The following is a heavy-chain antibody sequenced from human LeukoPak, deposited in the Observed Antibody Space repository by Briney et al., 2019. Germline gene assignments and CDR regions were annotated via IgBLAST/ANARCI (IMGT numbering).Heavy chain of an antibody. Sequence: GGSLRLSCVGSGFTFSNYEMNWVRQAPGEGLEWLSYIRSGGDTIYYADSVKGRFTISRDNAKNSLYLQMSSLRAEDTAVYYCASGNSYGYYFGMDVWGQGTTVTVSS. CDR2: IRSGGDTI. D-gene: IGHD5-18*01. V-gene: IGHV3-48*03. CDR1: GFTFSNYE. J-gene: IGHJ6*02. CDR3: ASGNSYGYYFGMDV.